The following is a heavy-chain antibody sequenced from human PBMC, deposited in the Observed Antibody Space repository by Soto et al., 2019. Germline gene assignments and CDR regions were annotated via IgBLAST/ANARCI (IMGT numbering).Heavy chain of an antibody. J-gene: IGHJ4*02. CDR1: GGSFSGYY. CDR2: INHSGST. CDR3: ARLGYIGSSWYTTPADDY. D-gene: IGHD6-13*01. V-gene: IGHV4-34*01. Sequence: QVQLQQWGAGLLKPSETLSLTCAVYGGSFSGYYWSWIRQPPGKGLEWIGEINHSGSTNYNPSLKSRVTISVDTSKNQFSLKLGSVTAADTAVYYCARLGYIGSSWYTTPADDYWGQGTLVTVSS.